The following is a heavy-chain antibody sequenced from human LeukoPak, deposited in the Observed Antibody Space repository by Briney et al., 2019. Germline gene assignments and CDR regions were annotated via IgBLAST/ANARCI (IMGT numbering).Heavy chain of an antibody. D-gene: IGHD1-26*01. J-gene: IGHJ3*02. CDR1: GFTFSNYW. Sequence: GGSLRLSCLVSGFTFSNYWISWVRQAPGKGLEWVAVIWYGGSNKYYADSVKGRFTISRDNSKNTLYLQMNSLRAEDTAVYYCAKDRDSGSYEYAFDIWGQGTMVTVSS. CDR2: IWYGGSNK. V-gene: IGHV3-30*02. CDR3: AKDRDSGSYEYAFDI.